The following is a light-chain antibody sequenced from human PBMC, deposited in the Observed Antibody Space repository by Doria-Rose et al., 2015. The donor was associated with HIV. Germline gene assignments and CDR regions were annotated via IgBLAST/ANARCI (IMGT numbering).Light chain of an antibody. CDR1: SSNIGAGYD. CDR2: GNS. CDR3: QSYDSSQSGSV. Sequence: QSVVTQPPSVSGAPGQRVTVSCTGSSSNIGAGYDVHWYQQLPGTAPKPLIYGNSNRPSGVPDRFSGSKSGTSASLAITGLQAEDEADYYCQSYDSSQSGSVFGGGTKLTVL. J-gene: IGLJ2*01. V-gene: IGLV1-40*02.